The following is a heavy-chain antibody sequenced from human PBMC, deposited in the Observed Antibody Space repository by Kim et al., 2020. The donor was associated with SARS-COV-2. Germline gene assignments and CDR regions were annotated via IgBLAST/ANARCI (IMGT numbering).Heavy chain of an antibody. Sequence: GGSLRLSCSASGFTFSSYAMHWVRQAPGKGLEYVSAISSNGGSTYYADSVKGRFTISRDNSKNTLYLQMSSLRAEDTAVYYCVKGDSSPCCDRNYYYGMDVWGQGTTVTVSS. D-gene: IGHD6-13*01. CDR3: VKGDSSPCCDRNYYYGMDV. V-gene: IGHV3-64D*09. CDR2: ISSNGGST. J-gene: IGHJ6*02. CDR1: GFTFSSYA.